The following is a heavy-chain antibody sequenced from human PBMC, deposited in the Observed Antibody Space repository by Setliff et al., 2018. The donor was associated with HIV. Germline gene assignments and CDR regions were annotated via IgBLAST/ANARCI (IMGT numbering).Heavy chain of an antibody. Sequence: PAGSLRLSCAASGFTFSNYEMSWVRQAPGKGPEWVSYITGSGDTIYYADSVKGRFTMPRDNAKDSVYLQMNTLRVEDTAVYYCAREATPRHSSGWVYFDYWGQGMMVTVSS. V-gene: IGHV3-48*03. J-gene: IGHJ4*02. D-gene: IGHD6-19*01. CDR3: AREATPRHSSGWVYFDY. CDR2: ITGSGDTI. CDR1: GFTFSNYE.